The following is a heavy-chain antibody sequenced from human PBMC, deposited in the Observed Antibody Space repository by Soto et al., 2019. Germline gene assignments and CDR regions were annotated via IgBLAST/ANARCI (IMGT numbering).Heavy chain of an antibody. J-gene: IGHJ4*02. Sequence: EVQLFESGGDFVQPGGSLRLSCAASGFTFSNYAMSWGRQAPGKGLEWVSLIRGGGGPTNYADSVKGRFTVSRDNSNNMLFLQMSSLRADDTAVYYCVKDFRVGYDWTHDWGQGTLVTVSS. V-gene: IGHV3-23*01. D-gene: IGHD5-12*01. CDR3: VKDFRVGYDWTHD. CDR1: GFTFSNYA. CDR2: IRGGGGPT.